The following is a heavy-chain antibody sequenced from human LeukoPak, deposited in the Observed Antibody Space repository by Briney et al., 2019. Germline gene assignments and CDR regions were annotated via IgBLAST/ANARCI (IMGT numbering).Heavy chain of an antibody. CDR3: VRVGSRYDFWSGYYSGFDY. Sequence: PSETLSLTCTVSGGSISSYYWSWIRQPPGKGLEWIGYIYYSGSTNYNPSLKSRVTISVDKSKNQFSLKLSSVTAADTAVCYCVRVGSRYDFWSGYYSGFDYWGQGTLVTVSS. V-gene: IGHV4-59*01. D-gene: IGHD3-3*01. J-gene: IGHJ4*02. CDR1: GGSISSYY. CDR2: IYYSGST.